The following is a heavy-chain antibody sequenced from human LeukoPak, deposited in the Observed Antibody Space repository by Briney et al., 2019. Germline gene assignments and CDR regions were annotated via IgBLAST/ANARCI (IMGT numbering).Heavy chain of an antibody. CDR3: AKEGGIAAADAYYFDY. CDR2: IRYDGSNK. D-gene: IGHD6-13*01. CDR1: GFTFSSYG. J-gene: IGHJ4*02. Sequence: GGSLRLSCAASGFTFSSYGMHWVRQAPGKGLEWVAFIRYDGSNKYYADSVKGRFTISRDNSKNTLYLQMNSLRAEDTAVYYCAKEGGIAAADAYYFDYWGQGTPVTVSS. V-gene: IGHV3-30*02.